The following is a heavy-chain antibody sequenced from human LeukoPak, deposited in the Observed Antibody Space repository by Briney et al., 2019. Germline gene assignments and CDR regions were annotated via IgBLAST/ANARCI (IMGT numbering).Heavy chain of an antibody. Sequence: GESLKISCKGSGYSFTSYWIGWVRQMRGKGLESMGIIYPGDSDTRYSPSFQGQVTISADKSITTAYLQWSSLKASDTAMYYSARPQEEETGIDAFDISGQGTMVTVSS. V-gene: IGHV5-51*01. CDR1: GYSFTSYW. CDR3: ARPQEEETGIDAFDI. D-gene: IGHD7-27*01. CDR2: IYPGDSDT. J-gene: IGHJ3*02.